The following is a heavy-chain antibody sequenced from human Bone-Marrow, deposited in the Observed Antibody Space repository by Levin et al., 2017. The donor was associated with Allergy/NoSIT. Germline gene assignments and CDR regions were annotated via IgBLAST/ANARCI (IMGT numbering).Heavy chain of an antibody. CDR3: AKDRSGSGWDRGMDV. V-gene: IGHV3-9*01. D-gene: IGHD6-19*01. Sequence: SCVASGFTFDDFVMHWVRQAPGKGLEWVSGISWNSGSIGYADSVKGRFTISRDNAKNSLYLQMNSLRAEDTALYYCAKDRSGSGWDRGMDVWGQGTTVTVSS. CDR2: ISWNSGSI. J-gene: IGHJ6*02. CDR1: GFTFDDFV.